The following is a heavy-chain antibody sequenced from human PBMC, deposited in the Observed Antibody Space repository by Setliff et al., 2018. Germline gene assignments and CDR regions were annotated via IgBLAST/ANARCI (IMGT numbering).Heavy chain of an antibody. Sequence: PGGSLRLSCAASGFTSSMYGVHWVRQAPGKGLEWVAYIRHDGSNENYGDSVKGRFTVSRDNSRNTLFLQMNSLRPEDTAVYYCAKDTHYYASSGYYCFDYWGLGTLVTVSS. CDR2: IRHDGSNE. V-gene: IGHV3-30*02. CDR3: AKDTHYYASSGYYCFDY. CDR1: GFTSSMYG. J-gene: IGHJ4*02. D-gene: IGHD3-22*01.